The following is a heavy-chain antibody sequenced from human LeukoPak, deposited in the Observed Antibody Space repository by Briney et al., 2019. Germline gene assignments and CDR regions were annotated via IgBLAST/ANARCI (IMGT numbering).Heavy chain of an antibody. J-gene: IGHJ4*02. CDR1: GYSISSGYY. CDR3: ARALNYYDSSGYFDY. CDR2: ISHSGST. D-gene: IGHD3-22*01. Sequence: PSETLSLTCSVSGYSISSGYYWGWIRQPPGKGLEWIGNISHSGSTYYNPSLKSRVTISVATSKNQFSLKLTSVTAADTAVYYCARALNYYDSSGYFDYWGQGTLVTVSS. V-gene: IGHV4-38-2*02.